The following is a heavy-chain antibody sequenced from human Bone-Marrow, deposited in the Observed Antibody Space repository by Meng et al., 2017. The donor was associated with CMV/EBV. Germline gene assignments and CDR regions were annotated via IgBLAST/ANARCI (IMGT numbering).Heavy chain of an antibody. Sequence: ASVKVSCKASGYTFTGYYMHWVRQAPGQGLEWMGWINPNSGGTNYAQKFQGRVTMTRDTSISTAYMELSRLRSDDTAVYYCARTDYYDSSGYSFSDYWGQGTLVTVSS. CDR1: GYTFTGYY. CDR3: ARTDYYDSSGYSFSDY. V-gene: IGHV1-2*02. CDR2: INPNSGGT. J-gene: IGHJ4*02. D-gene: IGHD3-22*01.